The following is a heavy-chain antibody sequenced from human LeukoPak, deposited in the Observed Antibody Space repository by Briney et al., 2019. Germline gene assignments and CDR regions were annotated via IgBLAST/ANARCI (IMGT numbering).Heavy chain of an antibody. J-gene: IGHJ3*02. CDR2: IKSKTDGGTT. CDR1: GFTFSNAW. Sequence: GGSLRLSCAASGFTFSNAWMNWVRQAPGKGLEWVGRIKSKTDGGTTDYAAPVQGRFTISRDDSKNTLYLQMNSLKTEDTAVHYCTTGDYGGNSAAFDIWGQGTMVTVSS. D-gene: IGHD4-23*01. V-gene: IGHV3-15*07. CDR3: TTGDYGGNSAAFDI.